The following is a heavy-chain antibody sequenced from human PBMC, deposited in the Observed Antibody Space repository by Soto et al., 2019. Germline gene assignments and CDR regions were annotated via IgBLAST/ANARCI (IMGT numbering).Heavy chain of an antibody. V-gene: IGHV4-39*01. J-gene: IGHJ4*02. CDR2: IYYSGST. Sequence: SETLSLTWTVSGGSISSSSYYWGWIRQPPGKGLEWIGSIYYSGSTYYNPSLKSRVTISVDTSKNQFSLKLSSVTAADTAVYYCARHTPAISISDHWGQGTTVTVSS. CDR1: GGSISSSSYY. CDR3: ARHTPAISISDH. D-gene: IGHD2-15*01.